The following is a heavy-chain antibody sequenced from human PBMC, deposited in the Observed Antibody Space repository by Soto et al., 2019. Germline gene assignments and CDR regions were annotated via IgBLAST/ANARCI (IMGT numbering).Heavy chain of an antibody. V-gene: IGHV3-15*01. CDR1: GFTFSNAW. Sequence: PGGSLRLSCAASGFTFSNAWMSWVRQAPGKGLEWVGRIKSKTDGGTTDYAAPVKGRFTISRDDSKNTLNLHMNSLKTEETAMKYCTSSRGPIQSNSWFDRWGQGTLVTVSS. CDR2: IKSKTDGGTT. J-gene: IGHJ5*01. CDR3: TSSRGPIQSNSWFDR. D-gene: IGHD5-18*01.